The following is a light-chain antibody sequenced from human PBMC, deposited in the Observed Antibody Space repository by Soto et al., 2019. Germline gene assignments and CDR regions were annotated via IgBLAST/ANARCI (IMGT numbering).Light chain of an antibody. CDR3: HQSFSSPWP. CDR1: QTISGF. Sequence: TQMTLSPASLSSSGGDRVARTWLARQTISGFLNWYQQKAGEAPKLLIYAASNLQSGVPSRFSGSGSGTDFTLTISSLQPEYFASYYYHQSFSSPWPVGQVTKVDI. J-gene: IGKJ1*01. CDR2: AAS. V-gene: IGKV1-39*01.